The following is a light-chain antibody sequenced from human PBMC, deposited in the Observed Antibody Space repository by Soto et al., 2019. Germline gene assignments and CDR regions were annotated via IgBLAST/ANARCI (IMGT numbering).Light chain of an antibody. V-gene: IGLV2-8*01. J-gene: IGLJ3*02. Sequence: QSALTQPPSASGSPGQSVTISCTGTSSDVGAYKYVSWYQQYPGKAPKLMIYEGTKRPSGVPDRFSGSKSGNTASLTVSGLQAEDEADYYCTSYVGNDIWVFGEGTKLTVL. CDR3: TSYVGNDIWV. CDR2: EGT. CDR1: SSDVGAYKY.